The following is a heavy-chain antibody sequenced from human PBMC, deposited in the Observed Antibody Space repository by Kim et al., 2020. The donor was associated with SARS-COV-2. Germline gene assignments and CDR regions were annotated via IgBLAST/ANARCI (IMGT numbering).Heavy chain of an antibody. J-gene: IGHJ4*02. CDR3: ARAPSAKPFFDY. V-gene: IGHV4-59*01. Sequence: TFYNPSLESRVTISVDTSRNQFSLELTSVTAADTAVYYCARAPSAKPFFDYWGQGALVTVSS. CDR2: T. D-gene: IGHD3-16*01.